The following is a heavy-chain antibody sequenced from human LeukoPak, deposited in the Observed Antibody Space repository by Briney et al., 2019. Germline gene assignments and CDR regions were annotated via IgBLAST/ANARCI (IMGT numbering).Heavy chain of an antibody. Sequence: SETLSLTCTVSGGSISSYYWSWIRQPPGKGLEWIGYIYYSGSTNYNPSLKSRVTISVDKSKNQFSLKLSSVTAADTAVYYCARTSSGWKGDAFDIWGQGTMVTVSS. CDR1: GGSISSYY. J-gene: IGHJ3*02. CDR2: IYYSGST. V-gene: IGHV4-59*01. CDR3: ARTSSGWKGDAFDI. D-gene: IGHD6-19*01.